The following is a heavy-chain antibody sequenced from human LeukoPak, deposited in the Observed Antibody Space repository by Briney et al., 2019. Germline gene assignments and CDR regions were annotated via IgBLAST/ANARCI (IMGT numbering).Heavy chain of an antibody. CDR2: ISYDGSNK. D-gene: IGHD5-24*01. J-gene: IGHJ4*02. CDR3: ARDQDGYNYFDY. Sequence: GGSLRLSCAASGFTFSSYAMHWVRQAPGKGLEWVAVISYDGSNKYYADSVKGRFTISRDNSKNTLYLQMNSLRVEDTAVYYCARDQDGYNYFDYWGQGTLVTVSS. CDR1: GFTFSSYA. V-gene: IGHV3-30*01.